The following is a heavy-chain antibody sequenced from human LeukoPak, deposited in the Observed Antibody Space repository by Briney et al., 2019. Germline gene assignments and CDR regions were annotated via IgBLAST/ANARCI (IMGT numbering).Heavy chain of an antibody. CDR1: GGSFSGYY. CDR2: INHSGST. D-gene: IGHD3-10*01. V-gene: IGHV4-34*01. CDR3: ARRRYYYGSGRPYYYYGMDV. J-gene: IGHJ6*02. Sequence: SETLSPTCAVYGGSFSGYYWSWIRQPPGKGLEWIGEINHSGSTNYNPSLKSRVTVSVDTSKNQFSLKLSSVTAADTAVYYCARRRYYYGSGRPYYYYGMDVWGQGTTVTVSS.